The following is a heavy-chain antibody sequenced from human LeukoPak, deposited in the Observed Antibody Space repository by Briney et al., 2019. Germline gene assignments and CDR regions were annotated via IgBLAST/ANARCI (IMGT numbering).Heavy chain of an antibody. CDR2: IHHSGST. CDR1: GGSISSDHW. CDR3: ASKLTAVAGYFDY. D-gene: IGHD6-19*01. Sequence: SGTLSLTCAVSGGSISSDHWWSWVRQPPGKGLEWIGEIHHSGSTNYNPSLKSRVTISVGKLKNQFSLKMSSVTAADTAVYYCASKLTAVAGYFDYWGQGTLVTVSS. V-gene: IGHV4-4*02. J-gene: IGHJ4*02.